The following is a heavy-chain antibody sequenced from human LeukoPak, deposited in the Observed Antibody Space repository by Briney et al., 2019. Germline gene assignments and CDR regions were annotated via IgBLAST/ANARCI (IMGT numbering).Heavy chain of an antibody. Sequence: GASVTVSCKASGGTFSSYAISWVRQAPGQGLEWMGRIIPILGIANYAQKFQGRVTITADKSTSTAYMELSSLRSEDTAVYYCARDWYSLADYWGQGTLVTVSS. CDR2: IIPILGIA. D-gene: IGHD5-18*01. J-gene: IGHJ4*02. CDR1: GGTFSSYA. V-gene: IGHV1-69*04. CDR3: ARDWYSLADY.